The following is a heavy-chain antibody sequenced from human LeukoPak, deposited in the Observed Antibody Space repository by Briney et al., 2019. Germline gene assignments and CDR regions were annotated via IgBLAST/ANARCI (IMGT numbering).Heavy chain of an antibody. D-gene: IGHD3-10*01. J-gene: IGHJ6*04. V-gene: IGHV5-51*01. CDR3: ARLTGSGRGYYGMDV. CDR2: SYPGDSDT. CDR1: GYSFTSYW. Sequence: GESLKISCKGSGYSFTSYWIGWVRHMPGKGLEWKGISYPGDSDTRNSPSFQGQVTISADKSISTAYLQWSSLKASDTAMYYCARLTGSGRGYYGMDVWGKGTTVTVSS.